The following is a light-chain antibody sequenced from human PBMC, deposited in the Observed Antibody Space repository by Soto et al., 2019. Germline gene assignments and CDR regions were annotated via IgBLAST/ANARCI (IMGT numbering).Light chain of an antibody. CDR2: DAS. J-gene: IGKJ1*01. V-gene: IGKV1-5*01. Sequence: DIQMTQSPSTLSASVGDRVTITCRASQSIGSSLAWYQQKPGKAPNLLISDASSLERGVPSRFGGSGSGTEFTLTIRSLQPDDFATYYCQQYNGYSRTFGRGTKVDIK. CDR3: QQYNGYSRT. CDR1: QSIGSS.